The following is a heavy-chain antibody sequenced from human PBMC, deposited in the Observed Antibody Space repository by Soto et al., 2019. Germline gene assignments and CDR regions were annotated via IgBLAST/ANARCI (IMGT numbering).Heavy chain of an antibody. CDR3: VPQARNNNNFYCDL. CDR2: IYWDDDK. J-gene: IGHJ2*01. V-gene: IGHV2-5*02. D-gene: IGHD4-4*01. Sequence: QITLKESGPELVKPTQTLTLTCTFSGFSLSTSGVAVGWIRQPPGNGLEGLSPIYWDDDKRHSPSLKSRLTITQDPSKNRVGFAMTAVDPVDTATYYCVPQARNNNNFYCDLWGRGTLVTVSS. CDR1: GFSLSTSGVA.